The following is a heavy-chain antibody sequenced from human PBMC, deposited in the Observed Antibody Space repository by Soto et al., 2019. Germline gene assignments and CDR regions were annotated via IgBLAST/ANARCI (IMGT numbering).Heavy chain of an antibody. CDR3: ARDWRAVAGTDYYYGMDV. Sequence: LSLTCTVSGGSISSYYWSWIRQPAGKGLEWIGRIYTSGSTNYNPSLKSRVTMSVDTSKHQFSLKLSSVTAADTAVYYCARDWRAVAGTDYYYGMDVWGQGTTVTVSS. CDR1: GGSISSYY. D-gene: IGHD6-19*01. V-gene: IGHV4-4*07. J-gene: IGHJ6*02. CDR2: IYTSGST.